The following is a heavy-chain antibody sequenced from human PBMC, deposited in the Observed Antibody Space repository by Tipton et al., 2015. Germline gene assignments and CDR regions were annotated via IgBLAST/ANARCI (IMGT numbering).Heavy chain of an antibody. Sequence: SLRLSCAGSGFNFNNYAMHWVRQAPGKGLEWVSGISWNSENIGYADSVKGRFTISRDKAKNSLYLQMNSLRAEDTAVYYCARGEDHYDTSGQFDYWGQGTLVTVSS. J-gene: IGHJ4*02. CDR3: ARGEDHYDTSGQFDY. V-gene: IGHV3-9*01. D-gene: IGHD3-22*01. CDR1: GFNFNNYA. CDR2: ISWNSENI.